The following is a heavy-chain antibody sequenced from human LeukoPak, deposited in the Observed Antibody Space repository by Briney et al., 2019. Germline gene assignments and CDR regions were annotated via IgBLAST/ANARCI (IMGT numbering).Heavy chain of an antibody. CDR2: IRYDGSNK. Sequence: GGSLRLSCAASGFTFSSYGMHWVRQAPGKGLELVSFIRYDGSNKYYADSVKGRFTISRDNSKNTLYLQMNSLRAEDTAVYYCAKEGYDYVWGSYRYRYYYYYMDVWGKGTTVTVSS. CDR1: GFTFSSYG. D-gene: IGHD3-16*02. J-gene: IGHJ6*03. CDR3: AKEGYDYVWGSYRYRYYYYYMDV. V-gene: IGHV3-30*02.